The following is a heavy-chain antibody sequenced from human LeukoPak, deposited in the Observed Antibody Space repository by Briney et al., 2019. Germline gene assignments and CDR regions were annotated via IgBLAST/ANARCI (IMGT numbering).Heavy chain of an antibody. V-gene: IGHV1-46*01. CDR2: INPSGGST. Sequence: ASVKVSCKASGYTFTSYGISWVRQAPGQGLEWMGIINPSGGSTSYAQKFQGRVTMTRDTSTSTVYMELSSLRSEDTAVYYCAREGWYYYDSSGYYPHHDAFDIWGQGTMVTVSS. CDR3: AREGWYYYDSSGYYPHHDAFDI. J-gene: IGHJ3*02. CDR1: GYTFTSYG. D-gene: IGHD3-22*01.